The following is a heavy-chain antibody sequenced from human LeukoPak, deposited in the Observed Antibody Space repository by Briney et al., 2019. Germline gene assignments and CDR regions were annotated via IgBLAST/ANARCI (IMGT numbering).Heavy chain of an antibody. CDR3: ARGPLNVGAILFDY. V-gene: IGHV1-2*02. Sequence: ASVKVSRTASGYTFTGYYMHWVRQAPAQGLEWMGWINPKRGGTNYAQKFQGRVTMTRDTSITTAYMELSRLRSDDTAVYYCARGPLNVGAILFDYWGQGTLVTVSS. CDR2: INPKRGGT. CDR1: GYTFTGYY. D-gene: IGHD1-26*01. J-gene: IGHJ4*02.